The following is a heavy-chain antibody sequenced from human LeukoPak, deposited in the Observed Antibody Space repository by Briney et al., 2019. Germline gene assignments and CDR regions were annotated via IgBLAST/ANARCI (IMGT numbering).Heavy chain of an antibody. D-gene: IGHD6-19*01. V-gene: IGHV1-3*01. Sequence: ASVKVSCKASGYTFTSYAMHWVRQAPGRRLEWMGWINAGNGNTKYSQKFQGRVTITRDTSASTAYMELSSLRSEDTAVYYCAPGIAVAGGFDYWGQGTLVTVSS. CDR2: INAGNGNT. CDR3: APGIAVAGGFDY. J-gene: IGHJ4*02. CDR1: GYTFTSYA.